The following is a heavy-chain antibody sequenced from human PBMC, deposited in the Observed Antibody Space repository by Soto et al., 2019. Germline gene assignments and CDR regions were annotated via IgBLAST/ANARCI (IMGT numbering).Heavy chain of an antibody. D-gene: IGHD3-9*01. CDR1: GFTFTKAW. CDR3: ATGSLDRFSIDY. Sequence: PGGSLRLSCAASGFTFTKAWMNWVRQAPGKGLEWVGRIKSQTDGGTTDNAAPVKGRFTISRDDSKNTLYLQMNSLKTEDTAVYYCATGSLDRFSIDYWGQGTLVTVSS. J-gene: IGHJ4*02. V-gene: IGHV3-15*07. CDR2: IKSQTDGGTT.